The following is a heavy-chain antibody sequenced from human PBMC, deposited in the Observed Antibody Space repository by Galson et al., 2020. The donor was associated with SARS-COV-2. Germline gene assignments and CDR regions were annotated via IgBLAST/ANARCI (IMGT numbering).Heavy chain of an antibody. CDR1: GFTFSSYS. CDR3: ARDSDYYDSRVIY. V-gene: IGHV3-21*01. Sequence: GGSLRLSCAASGFTFSSYSMNWVRQAPGTGLEWVSSISSSSSYIYYADSVKGRFTISRDNAKNSLYLQMNSLRAEDTAVYYCARDSDYYDSRVIYWGQGTLVTVSS. J-gene: IGHJ4*02. D-gene: IGHD3-22*01. CDR2: ISSSSSYI.